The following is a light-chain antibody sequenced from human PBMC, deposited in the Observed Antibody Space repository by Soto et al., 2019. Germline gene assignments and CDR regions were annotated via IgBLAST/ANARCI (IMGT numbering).Light chain of an antibody. CDR1: QSVSSSY. CDR3: QQYGSSPYT. Sequence: EIVLTQSPGTLSLSPGERATLSCRARQSVSSSYLAWYQQKPGQAPRLIIYGASSRATGIPDRFSGSGSGTDFTLTISRLEPEDFAVYYCQQYGSSPYTVGHRTKLEIK. CDR2: GAS. V-gene: IGKV3-20*01. J-gene: IGKJ2*01.